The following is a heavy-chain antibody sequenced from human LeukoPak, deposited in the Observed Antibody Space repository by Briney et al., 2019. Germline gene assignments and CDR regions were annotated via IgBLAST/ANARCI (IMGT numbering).Heavy chain of an antibody. D-gene: IGHD5-12*01. V-gene: IGHV3-43*02. Sequence: GGSLGLSCAASGFTFDDYAMHWVRQAPGKGLEWVSLISGDGGSTYYADSVKGRFTISRDNSKNSLYLQMNSLRTEDTALYYCAKRGGYDYPLYYYYYMDVWGKGTTVTVSS. J-gene: IGHJ6*03. CDR2: ISGDGGST. CDR1: GFTFDDYA. CDR3: AKRGGYDYPLYYYYYMDV.